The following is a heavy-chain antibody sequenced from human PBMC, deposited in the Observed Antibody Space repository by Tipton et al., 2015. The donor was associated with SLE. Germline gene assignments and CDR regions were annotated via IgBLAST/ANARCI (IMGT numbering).Heavy chain of an antibody. J-gene: IGHJ2*01. V-gene: IGHV4-34*01. D-gene: IGHD3-3*01. CDR2: INHSGST. CDR1: GGSFSGYY. Sequence: LRLSCAVYGGSFSGYYWSWIRQPPGKGLEWIGEINHSGSTNYNPSLKSRVTISVDTSKNQFSLKLSSVTAADTAVYYCARRASQRITIFGVVSWYFDLWGRGTLVTVSS. CDR3: ARRASQRITIFGVVSWYFDL.